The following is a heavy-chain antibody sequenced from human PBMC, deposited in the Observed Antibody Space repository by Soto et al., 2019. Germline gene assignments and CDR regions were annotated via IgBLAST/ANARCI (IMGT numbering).Heavy chain of an antibody. CDR2: IYYTGST. D-gene: IGHD6-19*01. V-gene: IGHV4-39*01. CDR3: AIHIVMPVAGSSFDY. CDR1: GAAFSSSRYY. J-gene: IGHJ4*01. Sequence: SETLSLTCTVSGAAFSSSRYYWGWIRQPPGKGLEWIGSIYYTGSTYHNPSLQSRVTLSVDTPQNQCSLKLSSVTAADTAVYFCAIHIVMPVAGSSFDYWGLGTLVTVSS.